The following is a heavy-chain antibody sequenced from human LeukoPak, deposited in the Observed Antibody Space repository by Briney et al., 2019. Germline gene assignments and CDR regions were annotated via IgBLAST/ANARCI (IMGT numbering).Heavy chain of an antibody. CDR2: IYYSGRT. Sequence: SETLSLTCTVSGGSISSSGYYWGWIRQPPGKGLEWIMSIYYSGRTYYNPSHKSRVTTSVDTSKKQYYLQLSSVTAADTAVYCCARHSDESGHYFHYWGQGTLVTLSS. V-gene: IGHV4-39*07. D-gene: IGHD2-15*01. J-gene: IGHJ4*02. CDR3: ARHSDESGHYFHY. CDR1: GGSISSSGYY.